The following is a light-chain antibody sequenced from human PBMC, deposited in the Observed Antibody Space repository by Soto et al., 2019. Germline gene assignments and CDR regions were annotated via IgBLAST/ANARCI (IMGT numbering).Light chain of an antibody. CDR2: DND. CDR1: GSNIGNNY. CDR3: GAWDSSLSAVV. V-gene: IGLV1-51*01. J-gene: IGLJ2*01. Sequence: QSVLTQPPSVSAAPGQKITISCSGSGSNIGNNYVSWYQQVPGTAPKVLIYDNDKRLSGTPDRFSGSKSGTSATLGITGLQTGDEADYHCGAWDSSLSAVVFGGGTQLTVL.